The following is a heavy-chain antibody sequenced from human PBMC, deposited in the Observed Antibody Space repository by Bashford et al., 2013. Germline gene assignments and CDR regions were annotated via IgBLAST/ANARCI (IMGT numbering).Heavy chain of an antibody. CDR3: ASLEEYSSSVLYYGMDV. Sequence: VASVKVSCKASGYTFTSYGISWVRQAPGQGLEWMGWINAGNGNTKYSQKFQGRVTITRDTSASTAYMELSSLRSEDTAVYYCASLEEYSSSVLYYGMDVVGPRDHGHRLL. CDR2: INAGNGNT. V-gene: IGHV1-3*01. J-gene: IGHJ6*02. D-gene: IGHD6-6*01. CDR1: GYTFTSYG.